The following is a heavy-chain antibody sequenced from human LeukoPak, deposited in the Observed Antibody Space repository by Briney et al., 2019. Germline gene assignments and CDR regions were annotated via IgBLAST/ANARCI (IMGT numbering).Heavy chain of an antibody. CDR1: GGSFSGYY. CDR2: IYYSGST. D-gene: IGHD3-22*01. J-gene: IGHJ6*03. CDR3: ARDYYDSSGWGLYYYMDV. Sequence: SDTLSLTCAVYGGSFSGYYWSCIRQPPGKGLECIGTIYYSGSTDYNASLKSRVTISLDTSKNQFSLKLSSVTAADTAVYYCARDYYDSSGWGLYYYMDVWGKGTTVTVSS. V-gene: IGHV4-34*01.